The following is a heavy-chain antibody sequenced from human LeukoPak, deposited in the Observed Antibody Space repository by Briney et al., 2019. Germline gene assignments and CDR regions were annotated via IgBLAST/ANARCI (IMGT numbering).Heavy chain of an antibody. J-gene: IGHJ3*02. CDR2: ISYDGSNK. Sequence: GGSLRLSCAASGFTFSSYGMHWVRQAPGKGLEWVAVISYDGSNKNYADSVKGRFTISRDNSKNTLYLQLNSMRAEDTAVYYCAKKEDFWSGYYLSPAAFDIWGQGTMVTVSS. CDR3: AKKEDFWSGYYLSPAAFDI. V-gene: IGHV3-30*18. CDR1: GFTFSSYG. D-gene: IGHD3-3*01.